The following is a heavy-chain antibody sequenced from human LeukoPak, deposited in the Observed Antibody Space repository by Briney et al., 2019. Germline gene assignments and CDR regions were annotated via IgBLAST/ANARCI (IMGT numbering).Heavy chain of an antibody. J-gene: IGHJ4*02. CDR2: IYSGDTT. Sequence: GGSLRLSCAASGFTVSTNYMSWVRQAPGKGLEWVSVIYSGDTTFYADSVRGKFTISRDNSKNTLYLQMNSLRDEDTAVYYCARDGLHTAHFDYWGQGTLVTVSS. CDR3: ARDGLHTAHFDY. V-gene: IGHV3-66*01. D-gene: IGHD5-18*01. CDR1: GFTVSTNY.